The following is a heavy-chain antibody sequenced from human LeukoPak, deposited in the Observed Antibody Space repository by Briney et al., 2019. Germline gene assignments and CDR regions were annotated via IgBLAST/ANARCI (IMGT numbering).Heavy chain of an antibody. V-gene: IGHV4-59*12. Sequence: SETLSPTCTVSGGSITNYYWSWLRQSPGKGLEWIGYIRYTGTTNYNPSLKSRVTISSDTSKNQFSLKLTSVTAADTAVYYCARRPNSSADYYGMDVWGQGTTVTVSS. CDR2: IRYTGTT. J-gene: IGHJ6*02. CDR3: ARRPNSSADYYGMDV. CDR1: GGSITNYY. D-gene: IGHD2/OR15-2a*01.